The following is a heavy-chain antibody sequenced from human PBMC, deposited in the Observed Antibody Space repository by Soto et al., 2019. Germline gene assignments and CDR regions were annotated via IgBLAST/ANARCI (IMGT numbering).Heavy chain of an antibody. J-gene: IGHJ4*01. D-gene: IGHD2-21*02. V-gene: IGHV1-46*01. CDR1: GDTFTDYY. CDR3: ARGGHVVVVTAAWDF. Sequence: QVQLVKSGAEVKKPGASVKVSCKASGDTFTDYYIHWVRQAPGRGLAWMGTVNPIGGHTTYEQHFLVSMARIRDTSPRVVYVGLVILPCEATTVYYSARGGHVVVVTAAWDFWGPGTLV. CDR2: VNPIGGHT.